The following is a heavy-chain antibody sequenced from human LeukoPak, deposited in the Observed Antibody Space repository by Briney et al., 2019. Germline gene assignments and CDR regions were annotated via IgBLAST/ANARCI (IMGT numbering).Heavy chain of an antibody. D-gene: IGHD3-3*01. V-gene: IGHV3-53*01. CDR1: GFSVGTDY. Sequence: GGSLRLSCEVSGFSVGTDYMTWIRQAPGKGLVWVSVVHSGGATFYADSVKGRSTISRDTSKNTVSLEMTNLRAEDTGVYYCARGYDFWSGSSSGVFDVWGQGTMVIVSS. CDR2: VHSGGAT. J-gene: IGHJ3*01. CDR3: ARGYDFWSGSSSGVFDV.